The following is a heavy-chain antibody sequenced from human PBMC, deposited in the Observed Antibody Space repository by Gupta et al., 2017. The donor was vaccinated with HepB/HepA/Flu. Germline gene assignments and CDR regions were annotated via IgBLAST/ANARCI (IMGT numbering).Heavy chain of an antibody. CDR1: GFTFSSCW. V-gene: IGHV3-7*01. CDR3: VIWGSGLNH. CDR2: INPDGSVK. J-gene: IGHJ5*02. Sequence: PLVAPGGGLVLPGGYLRILCSASGFTFSSCWRNWVRQAAGRGLQWKANINPDGSVKRCVDSVEGRFTVSRGNAKSSLFLQMNSLGADDTAIYYCVIWGSGLNHWGQGTLVTVAS. D-gene: IGHD6-25*01.